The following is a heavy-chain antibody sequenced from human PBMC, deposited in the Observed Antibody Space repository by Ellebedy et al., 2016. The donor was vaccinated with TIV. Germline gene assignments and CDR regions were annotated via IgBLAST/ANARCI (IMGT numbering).Heavy chain of an antibody. J-gene: IGHJ4*02. CDR3: AKSAGERSGYYFGY. CDR2: VNPFNGGT. V-gene: IGHV1-46*01. CDR1: GYTFTSDL. D-gene: IGHD3-22*01. Sequence: AASVKVSCKASGYTFTSDLIHWVRQAPGQGLEWMGTVNPFNGGTGYAQRFQGRVTMTRDTSASTVYMELSSLRSDDTAEYYCAKSAGERSGYYFGYWGQGTLVTVSS.